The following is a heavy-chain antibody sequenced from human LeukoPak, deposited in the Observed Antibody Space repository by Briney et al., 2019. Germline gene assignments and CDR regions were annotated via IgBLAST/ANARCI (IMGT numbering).Heavy chain of an antibody. V-gene: IGHV4-4*07. J-gene: IGHJ5*02. Sequence: PSETLSLTCTVPGGYISSYYWSWIRQPAGKGLEWIGRIYTSGSTNYNPSLKSRVTMSVDTSKNQFSLKLSSVTAADTAVYYCARDKDFGFPVWFDPWGQGTLVTVSS. CDR2: IYTSGST. CDR3: ARDKDFGFPVWFDP. D-gene: IGHD3-3*01. CDR1: GGYISSYY.